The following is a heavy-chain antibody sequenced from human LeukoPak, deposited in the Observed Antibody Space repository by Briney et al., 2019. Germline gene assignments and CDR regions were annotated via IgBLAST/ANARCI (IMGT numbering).Heavy chain of an antibody. CDR1: GFIVSSNY. Sequence: GGSLRLSCAASGFIVSSNYMSWVRQAPGKGLEWVSVIYSGGSTYYADSVKGRFTISRDNSKNTLYLQMNSLRAEDTAVYYCARVTSEQWLENAFDIWGQGTMVTVSS. V-gene: IGHV3-53*01. D-gene: IGHD6-19*01. J-gene: IGHJ3*02. CDR3: ARVTSEQWLENAFDI. CDR2: IYSGGST.